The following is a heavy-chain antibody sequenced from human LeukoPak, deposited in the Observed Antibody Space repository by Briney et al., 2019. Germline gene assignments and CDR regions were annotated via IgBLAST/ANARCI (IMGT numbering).Heavy chain of an antibody. CDR3: ATYLTLDST. J-gene: IGHJ5*02. D-gene: IGHD6-13*01. Sequence: GGSLRLACATSGFDFSTFWMHWVRQAPGKGLVWVARINSDGNIISYADSVKGRFTISRDNAKNTLYLQMSSLRAEDTAVYYCATYLTLDSTWGQGTLVSVSS. V-gene: IGHV3-74*01. CDR2: INSDGNII. CDR1: GFDFSTFW.